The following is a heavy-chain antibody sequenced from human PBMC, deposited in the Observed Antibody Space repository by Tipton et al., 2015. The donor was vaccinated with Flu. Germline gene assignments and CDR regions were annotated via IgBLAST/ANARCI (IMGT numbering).Heavy chain of an antibody. CDR1: GYSISSGYY. V-gene: IGHV4-38-2*02. CDR3: ARDLWEYASGFYP. Sequence: TLSLTCAVSGYSISSGYYWGWIRQPPGKGLEWIGSISHTGTTNYNPSLRSRVTISVDTSKNQFSLRLTSVTAADTAVYYCARDLWEYASGFYPWGQGTPVTVSP. CDR2: ISHTGTT. D-gene: IGHD6-19*01. J-gene: IGHJ5*02.